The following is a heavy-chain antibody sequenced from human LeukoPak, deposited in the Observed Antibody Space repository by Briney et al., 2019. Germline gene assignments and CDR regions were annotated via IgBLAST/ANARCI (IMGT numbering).Heavy chain of an antibody. CDR1: GYTLTELS. V-gene: IGHV1-24*01. CDR2: FDPEDGDT. Sequence: ASVKVSCKVSGYTLTELSMHWVRQAPGKGLEWMGGFDPEDGDTIYAQKFQGRVTMTEDTSTDTAYMELSSLRSEDTAVYYCATTVKGKSFSGYYFDYWGQGTLVTVSS. D-gene: IGHD6-25*01. CDR3: ATTVKGKSFSGYYFDY. J-gene: IGHJ4*02.